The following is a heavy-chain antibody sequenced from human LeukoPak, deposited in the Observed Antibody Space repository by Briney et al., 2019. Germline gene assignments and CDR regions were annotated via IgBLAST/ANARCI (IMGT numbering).Heavy chain of an antibody. CDR1: GYTFTGFH. J-gene: IGHJ4*02. CDR3: ARDPIDGYYYFDY. Sequence: ASVKVSCKASGYTFTGFHMHWVRQAPGQGVEWMGWINANGGGTSYAQKFQGRVTVTRDTSISTAYMELTRLTSDDTAAYYCARDPIDGYYYFDYWGQGTLVTVSS. D-gene: IGHD5-24*01. CDR2: INANGGGT. V-gene: IGHV1-2*02.